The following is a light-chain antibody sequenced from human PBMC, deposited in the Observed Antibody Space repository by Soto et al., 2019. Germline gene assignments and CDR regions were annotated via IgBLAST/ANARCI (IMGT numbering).Light chain of an antibody. CDR3: QQYNSWPPRYT. Sequence: DIVLTQSPATLSVSPGERVTLSCRASQSVSSALAWYQQKPGQAPRLLIYASSTRATGVPDRFSGSGSGTYFTLTISGLQSEDFAIYYCQQYNSWPPRYTVGQVTKLQI. V-gene: IGKV3-15*01. J-gene: IGKJ2*01. CDR1: QSVSSA. CDR2: ASS.